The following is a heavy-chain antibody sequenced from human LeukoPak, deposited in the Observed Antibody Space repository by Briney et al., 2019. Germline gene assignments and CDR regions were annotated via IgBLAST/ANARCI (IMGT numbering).Heavy chain of an antibody. D-gene: IGHD3-3*01. CDR3: AKSWSGHWKAYFDY. J-gene: IGHJ4*02. CDR1: GFTFSSYA. Sequence: GGSLRLSCTASGFTFSSYAMSWVRQAPGKGLEWVSAISGSDGNTYYADSVKGRFTISRDNSKNTLYLQMNSLSAEDTALYYCAKSWSGHWKAYFDYWGQGTLVTVSS. V-gene: IGHV3-23*01. CDR2: ISGSDGNT.